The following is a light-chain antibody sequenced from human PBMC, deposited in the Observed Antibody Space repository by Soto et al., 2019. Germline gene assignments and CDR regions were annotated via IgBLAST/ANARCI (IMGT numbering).Light chain of an antibody. J-gene: IGLJ1*01. CDR1: SSNIGSSN. Sequence: QSVLTQPPSVSGTPGQRVTISCSGSSSNIGSSNVNWYQQLPGTAPKLLIYTNNQRPSGVPDRFSGSKSGTSASLAISGLQSEDEADYYCQSYDSSLSGYVFGTGTKVTVL. CDR2: TNN. V-gene: IGLV1-44*01. CDR3: QSYDSSLSGYV.